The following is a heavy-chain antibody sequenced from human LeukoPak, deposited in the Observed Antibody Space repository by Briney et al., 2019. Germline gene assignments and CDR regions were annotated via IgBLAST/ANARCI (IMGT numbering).Heavy chain of an antibody. Sequence: GGSLRLSCVASGFTFSSYGMHWVRQAPGKGLEWVAFIRYDGSNKYYADSVKGRFTISRDNSKNTLYLQMNSLRAEDTAVYYCARLQYSFLYGSGSYGVDYWGQGTLATVSS. V-gene: IGHV3-30*02. J-gene: IGHJ4*02. CDR1: GFTFSSYG. D-gene: IGHD3-10*01. CDR3: ARLQYSFLYGSGSYGVDY. CDR2: IRYDGSNK.